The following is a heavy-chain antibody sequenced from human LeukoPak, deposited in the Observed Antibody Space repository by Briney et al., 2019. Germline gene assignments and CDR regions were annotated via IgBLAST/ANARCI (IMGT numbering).Heavy chain of an antibody. CDR2: ITPIFGTA. CDR3: ARGRAMVRGVIRSAFDY. D-gene: IGHD3-10*01. V-gene: IGHV1-69*01. CDR1: GGTFSSYA. Sequence: ASVKVSCTASGGTFSSYAISWVRQAPGQGPEWMGGITPIFGTANYAQKFQGRVTITADGSTSKAYMELSSLRSEDRAVYYCARGRAMVRGVIRSAFDYWGQGTLVTVSS. J-gene: IGHJ4*02.